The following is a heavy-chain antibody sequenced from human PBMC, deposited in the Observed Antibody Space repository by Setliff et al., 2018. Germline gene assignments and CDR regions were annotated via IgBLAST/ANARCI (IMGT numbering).Heavy chain of an antibody. CDR2: ISGSGGST. Sequence: GGSLRLSCAASGFTFTNYWINWVRQAPGKGLEWVSAISGSGGSTDYADSVQGRFTISRDNAKNSLYLHMNSLRDEDTAVYFCARDKDHIRGFDYWGRGALVTVSS. J-gene: IGHJ4*02. CDR1: GFTFTNYW. V-gene: IGHV3-21*04. CDR3: ARDKDHIRGFDY. D-gene: IGHD3-10*01.